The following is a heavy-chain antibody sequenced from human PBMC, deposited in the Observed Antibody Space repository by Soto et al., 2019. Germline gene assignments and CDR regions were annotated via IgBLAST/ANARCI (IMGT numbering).Heavy chain of an antibody. D-gene: IGHD5-12*01. Sequence: SETLSLTCAVYGRSSSGYNWRCIRQPPGKGLEWIGEINHSGSTNYNPSLKSRVTISVDTSKNQFSLKLSSVTASDTAVYYCARGWVDIVATFDHGMDVWGQGTTVT. CDR1: GRSSSGYN. J-gene: IGHJ6*02. CDR2: INHSGST. CDR3: ARGWVDIVATFDHGMDV. V-gene: IGHV4-34*01.